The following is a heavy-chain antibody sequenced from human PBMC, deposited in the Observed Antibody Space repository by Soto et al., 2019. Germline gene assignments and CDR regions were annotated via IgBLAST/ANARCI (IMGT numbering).Heavy chain of an antibody. D-gene: IGHD3-10*01. CDR3: ARTPMVRTSDHDAFDI. Sequence: SETLSLTCAVSGGSISSSNWWSWVRQPPGKGLEWIGEIYHSGSTNYNPSLKSRVTISVDKSKNQFSLKLSSVTAADTAVYYCARTPMVRTSDHDAFDIWGQGTMVTVSS. J-gene: IGHJ3*02. V-gene: IGHV4-4*02. CDR2: IYHSGST. CDR1: GGSISSSNW.